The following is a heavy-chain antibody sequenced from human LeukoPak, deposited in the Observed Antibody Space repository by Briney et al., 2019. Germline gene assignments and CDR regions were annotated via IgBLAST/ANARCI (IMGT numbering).Heavy chain of an antibody. CDR1: RCSFSSYA. J-gene: IGHJ4*02. CDR2: IVGGGDNT. CDR3: AKDPRERSYYYFDQ. D-gene: IGHD3-16*02. V-gene: IGHV3-23*01. Sequence: GGSLRLSCAASRCSFSSYAMSWVRQAPGKGLEWVSTIVGGGDNTNYADSVKGRFTIARDNSKNTLFLQMNSLRAEDTAVYYCAKDPRERSYYYFDQWGQGTLVTVSS.